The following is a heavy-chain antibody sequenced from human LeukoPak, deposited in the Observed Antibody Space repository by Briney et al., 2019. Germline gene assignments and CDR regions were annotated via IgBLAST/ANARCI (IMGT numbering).Heavy chain of an antibody. V-gene: IGHV1-2*02. CDR2: INPNSGGT. J-gene: IGHJ6*03. D-gene: IGHD3-10*01. Sequence: WASVKVSCKASGYTFTGYYMHWVRQAPGQGLEWMGWINPNSGGTNYAQKFQGRVTMTRDTSISTAYMELSRLRSDDTAVYYCARRGFFGSGSYLHYYMDVWGKGTTVTISS. CDR3: ARRGFFGSGSYLHYYMDV. CDR1: GYTFTGYY.